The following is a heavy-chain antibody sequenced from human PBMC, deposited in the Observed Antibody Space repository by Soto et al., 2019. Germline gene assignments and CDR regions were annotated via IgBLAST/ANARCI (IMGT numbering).Heavy chain of an antibody. Sequence: XSVKVSCKASAYTFTGYYMHWVRQAPGQGLEWMGWINPNSGGTNYAQKFQGRVTMTRDTSIRTAYMELSRLRSDDTAVYYCARPNCGGDCYSDEYFQHWGQGTLVTGSS. J-gene: IGHJ1*01. CDR2: INPNSGGT. D-gene: IGHD2-21*02. CDR1: AYTFTGYY. CDR3: ARPNCGGDCYSDEYFQH. V-gene: IGHV1-2*02.